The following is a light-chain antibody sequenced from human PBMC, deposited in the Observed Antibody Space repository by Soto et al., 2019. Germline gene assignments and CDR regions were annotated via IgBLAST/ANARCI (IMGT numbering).Light chain of an antibody. V-gene: IGKV1-5*01. CDR3: QHYNSYSEA. CDR2: DAS. CDR1: ETITTS. J-gene: IGKJ1*01. Sequence: DIQMTQSPSTLSASVGDGVTITCRASETITTSLAWYQQQPGTAPKVLIYDASTLESGVPSRFSGSGSGTEFTLTISSLQPADFATYYCQHYNSYSEAFGQGTKVDI.